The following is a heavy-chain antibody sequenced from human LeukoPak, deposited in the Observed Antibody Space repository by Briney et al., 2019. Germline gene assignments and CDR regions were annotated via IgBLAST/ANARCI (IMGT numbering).Heavy chain of an antibody. CDR3: ARESYWGSSAKGFDC. D-gene: IGHD7-27*01. J-gene: IGHJ4*02. Sequence: PGGSLRLSCAASGFIFTDYSINWVRQAPGKGLEWISYIDKTSSNIYYADSVKGRFTISRDNAKNSLYLQMNSLRAEDTAVYYCARESYWGSSAKGFDCWGQGTLVTVSS. V-gene: IGHV3-48*01. CDR1: GFIFTDYS. CDR2: IDKTSSNI.